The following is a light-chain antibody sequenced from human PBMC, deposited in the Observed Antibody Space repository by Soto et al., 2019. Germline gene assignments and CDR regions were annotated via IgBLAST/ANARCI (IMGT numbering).Light chain of an antibody. CDR1: SSNIGAGYD. Sequence: QSALTQPPSVSGAPGQRVTISCTGSSSNIGAGYDVHWYQQFPGTAPKFVIYENNRRPSGVPDRFSGSKSGTSASLAITGLQAEDEGDYYCQAYDSGLSGYVFGTGTKVT. CDR2: ENN. V-gene: IGLV1-40*01. J-gene: IGLJ1*01. CDR3: QAYDSGLSGYV.